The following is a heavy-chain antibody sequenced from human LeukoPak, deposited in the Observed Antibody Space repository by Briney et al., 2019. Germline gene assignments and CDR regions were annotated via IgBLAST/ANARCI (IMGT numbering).Heavy chain of an antibody. V-gene: IGHV3-23*01. J-gene: IGHJ4*02. CDR1: GFTFGSYA. D-gene: IGHD3-9*01. Sequence: TGGSLRLSRAASGFTFGSYAMSWVRQVPGEGLEWVSSISGSGATTYYADSVKGRFTISRDNSKETLYLQMNSLRAEDTAVYYCAKEGSNDILTPFDSWGQGTLVTVSS. CDR2: ISGSGATT. CDR3: AKEGSNDILTPFDS.